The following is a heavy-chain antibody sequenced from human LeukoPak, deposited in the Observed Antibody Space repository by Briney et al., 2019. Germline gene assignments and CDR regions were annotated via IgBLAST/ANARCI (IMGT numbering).Heavy chain of an antibody. Sequence: PSETLSLTCTVSGGSISSYYWSWIRQPPGKGLEWIGYIYYSGSTNYNPSLKSRVTISVDTSKNQFSLKLSSVTAADTAVYYCAKKYSTGLDPWGQGTLVTVSS. V-gene: IGHV4-59*01. J-gene: IGHJ5*02. D-gene: IGHD1-26*01. CDR1: GGSISSYY. CDR3: AKKYSTGLDP. CDR2: IYYSGST.